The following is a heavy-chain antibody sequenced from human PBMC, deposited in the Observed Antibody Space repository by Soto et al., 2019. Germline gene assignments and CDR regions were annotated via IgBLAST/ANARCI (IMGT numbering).Heavy chain of an antibody. CDR3: AREWDCSGVSCYSDGGVTGAFDI. V-gene: IGHV1-18*01. J-gene: IGHJ3*02. D-gene: IGHD2-15*01. Sequence: QVQLVQSGAEVKKPGASVKVSCKASGYTFTSYGISWVRQAPGQGLEWMGWISAYNGNTNYAQKLQGRVTMTTDTSTSTADMELMSLRSDDTAVYYCAREWDCSGVSCYSDGGVTGAFDIWGQGTMVTVSS. CDR1: GYTFTSYG. CDR2: ISAYNGNT.